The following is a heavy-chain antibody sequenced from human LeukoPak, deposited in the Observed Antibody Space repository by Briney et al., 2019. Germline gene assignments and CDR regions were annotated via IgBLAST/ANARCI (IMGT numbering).Heavy chain of an antibody. CDR2: ISSSGFTI. V-gene: IGHV3-48*01. CDR3: ARAGYSSTWYSRYFDL. Sequence: GGSLRLSCAVSGFTCSDYSMNWVRQAPGKGLEWVSYISSSGFTINYADSVKGRFTISRDNAKNSLYLQMNSLRAEDTAVYYCARAGYSSTWYSRYFDLWGRGTLVTVSS. D-gene: IGHD6-13*01. J-gene: IGHJ2*01. CDR1: GFTCSDYS.